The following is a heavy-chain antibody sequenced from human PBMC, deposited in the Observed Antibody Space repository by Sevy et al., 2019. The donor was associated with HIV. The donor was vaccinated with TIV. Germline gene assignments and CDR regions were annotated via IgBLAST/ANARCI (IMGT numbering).Heavy chain of an antibody. CDR1: GFTFSSYS. D-gene: IGHD6-25*01. Sequence: GGSLRLSCAASGFTFSSYSMNWVRQAPGKGLEWVSSISSSSSYIYYADSVNGRFTISRDNAKNSLYLQMNSLRAEDTAVYYCARDQTAQRIPSYGMDVWGQGTTVTVSS. J-gene: IGHJ6*02. CDR3: ARDQTAQRIPSYGMDV. CDR2: ISSSSSYI. V-gene: IGHV3-21*01.